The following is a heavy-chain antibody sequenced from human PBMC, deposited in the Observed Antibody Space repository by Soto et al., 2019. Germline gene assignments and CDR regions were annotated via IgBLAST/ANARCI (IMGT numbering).Heavy chain of an antibody. CDR1: GFTFSNAW. CDR3: TTDSNQNYYYYGMDV. Sequence: GGSLRLSCAASGFTFSNAWMNWVRQAPGKGLEWVGRIKSKTDGGTTDYAAPVKGRFTISRDDSKNTLYLQMNSLKTEDTAVYYCTTDSNQNYYYYGMDVWGQGTTVTVSS. CDR2: IKSKTDGGTT. J-gene: IGHJ6*02. D-gene: IGHD4-4*01. V-gene: IGHV3-15*07.